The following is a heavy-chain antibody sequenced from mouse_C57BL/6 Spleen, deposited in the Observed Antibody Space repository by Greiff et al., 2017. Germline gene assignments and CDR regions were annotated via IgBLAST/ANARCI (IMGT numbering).Heavy chain of an antibody. CDR2: INPGSGST. Sequence: QVQLQQPGAEFVKPGASVKISCKASGYTFTSYWITWVRQSPGQGLVWIADINPGSGSTNYNEKFKSKATMTVDKSSSTAYLQLSSLTSEDSAVYYCSRELENYGCFDYWGQGTSLTVSS. J-gene: IGHJ2*02. D-gene: IGHD1-1*01. V-gene: IGHV1-55*01. CDR3: SRELENYGCFDY. CDR1: GYTFTSYW.